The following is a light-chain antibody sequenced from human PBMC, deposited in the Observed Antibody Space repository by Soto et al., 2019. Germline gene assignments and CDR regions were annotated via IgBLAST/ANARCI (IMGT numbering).Light chain of an antibody. CDR2: GAS. J-gene: IGKJ4*01. CDR3: QQYGSSL. Sequence: EILMTQSPATLSVSPGERATLSCRASQSVSSSYLAWYQQKPGQAPRLLIYGASSRATGIPDRFSGSGSGTDFTLTISRLEPEDFAVYYCQQYGSSLFGGGTKVDIK. V-gene: IGKV3-20*01. CDR1: QSVSSSY.